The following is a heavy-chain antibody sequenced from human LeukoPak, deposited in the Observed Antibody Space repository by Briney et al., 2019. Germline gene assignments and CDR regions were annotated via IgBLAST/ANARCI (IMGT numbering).Heavy chain of an antibody. CDR3: ARRFDFWSGNYKVKWFDS. CDR1: GFSFSNFG. D-gene: IGHD3-3*01. Sequence: PGGSLRLSCAASGFSFSNFGMNWVRQAPGKGLGWVSSISSSSSSTFYADSVRGRFTISRDNAKNSLYLQMNSLRVEDTAVYYCARRFDFWSGNYKVKWFDSWGQGTLVTVSS. J-gene: IGHJ5*01. V-gene: IGHV3-21*01. CDR2: ISSSSSST.